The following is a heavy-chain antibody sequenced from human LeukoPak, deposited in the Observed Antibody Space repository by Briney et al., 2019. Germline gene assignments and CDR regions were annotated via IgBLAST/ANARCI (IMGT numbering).Heavy chain of an antibody. Sequence: ASVKVSCTVSGYTLTGYYMHWVRQAPGQGLEWMGWINPNSGGTNYAQKFQGRVTMTRDTSISTAYMELSRLRSDDTAVYHCARSEGITMIVVVSAEDYWGQGTLVTVSS. CDR2: INPNSGGT. CDR3: ARSEGITMIVVVSAEDY. V-gene: IGHV1-2*02. CDR1: GYTLTGYY. J-gene: IGHJ4*02. D-gene: IGHD3-22*01.